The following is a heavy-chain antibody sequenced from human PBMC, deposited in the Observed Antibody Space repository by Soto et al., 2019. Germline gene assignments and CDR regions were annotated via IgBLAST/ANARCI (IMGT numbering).Heavy chain of an antibody. Sequence: PGGSLRLSCAASGFTFSIYAMSWFRQAPGKGLEWVSAISGSGGSTYYADSVKGRFTISRDNSKNTLYLQMNSLRAEDTAVYYCAKENAATEYFDYWGQGTLVTVSS. CDR1: GFTFSIYA. V-gene: IGHV3-23*01. CDR2: ISGSGGST. CDR3: AKENAATEYFDY. J-gene: IGHJ4*02. D-gene: IGHD6-25*01.